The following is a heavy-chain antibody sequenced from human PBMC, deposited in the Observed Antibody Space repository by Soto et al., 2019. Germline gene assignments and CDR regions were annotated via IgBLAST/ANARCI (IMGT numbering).Heavy chain of an antibody. CDR2: IYHSGNT. Sequence: SETLSLTCAVSGDSVTRSNWWSWVRQSPGKGLEWIGEIYHSGNTKYNPSLKSRVTMSVDKSKNQFSLNLASVTAADTAVYYCATSGWSEDLYYYYGMVVLEPGTTDAVSS. J-gene: IGHJ6*01. V-gene: IGHV4-4*02. CDR3: ATSGWSEDLYYYYGMVV. CDR1: GDSVTRSNW. D-gene: IGHD6-19*01.